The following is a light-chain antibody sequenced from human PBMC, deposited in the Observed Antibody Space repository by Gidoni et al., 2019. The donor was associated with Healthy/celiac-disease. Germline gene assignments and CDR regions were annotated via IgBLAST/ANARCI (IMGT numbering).Light chain of an antibody. J-gene: IGKJ5*01. Sequence: EMVLTQSPATLSLSPGVRATLSCTASQSVSSYLAWYQQKPGQGPSLLIYDASNRATGLPARFSGSGSGTDFTLTISSLEPEDFAVYYCQQRSNWPITFGQGTRLEIK. CDR2: DAS. CDR3: QQRSNWPIT. CDR1: QSVSSY. V-gene: IGKV3-11*01.